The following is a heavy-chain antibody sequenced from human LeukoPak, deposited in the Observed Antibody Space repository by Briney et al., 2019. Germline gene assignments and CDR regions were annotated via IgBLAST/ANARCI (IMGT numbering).Heavy chain of an antibody. D-gene: IGHD2-21*02. V-gene: IGHV4-34*01. Sequence: SETLSLTCAVYGGSFSGYYWNWIRQAPGKGLEWIGEVIYSRSPKYNSSLKSRVTISLDTSKPQFSLKLSSVTAADTAVYYCARGEDCGNDCFAQHWGQGTLVTVSS. CDR3: ARGEDCGNDCFAQH. J-gene: IGHJ1*01. CDR1: GGSFSGYY. CDR2: VIYSRSP.